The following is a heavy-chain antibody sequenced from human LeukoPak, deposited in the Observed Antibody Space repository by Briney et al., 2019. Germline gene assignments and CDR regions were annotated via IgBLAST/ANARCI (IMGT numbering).Heavy chain of an antibody. J-gene: IGHJ4*02. CDR2: IYPGDSDT. D-gene: IGHD6-19*01. CDR3: ARRLKNSNGWTFDY. CDR1: GYSFTIYW. V-gene: IGHV5-51*01. Sequence: GESLKISCTGSGYSFTIYWIGWVRQMPGKGLEWMGIIYPGDSDTRYSPSFQGQVTISADRSINTADLQWSSLKASDTAIYYCARRLKNSNGWTFDYWGQGTLVTVSS.